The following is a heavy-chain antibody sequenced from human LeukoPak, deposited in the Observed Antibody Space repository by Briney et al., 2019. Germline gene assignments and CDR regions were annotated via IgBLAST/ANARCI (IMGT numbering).Heavy chain of an antibody. Sequence: SETLSLTCSVSGFSISSYYWSWVRQPPGKGLEWIGYIYHSGSTKYNPSLRSRVTISVDTSRNQFSLRLNSVSAADTAAYYCARLSYDSRGYYYAFGWYFDLWAVAPWSQSPQ. V-gene: IGHV4-59*01. J-gene: IGHJ2*01. CDR3: ARLSYDSRGYYYAFGWYFDL. CDR2: IYHSGST. D-gene: IGHD3-22*01. CDR1: GFSISSYY.